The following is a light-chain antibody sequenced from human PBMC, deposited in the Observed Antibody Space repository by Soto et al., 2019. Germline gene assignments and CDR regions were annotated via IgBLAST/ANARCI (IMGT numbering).Light chain of an antibody. CDR3: QTWATGIRV. CDR2: LNSDGSH. V-gene: IGLV4-69*01. Sequence: QPVLTQSPSASASLGASVKLTCTLSSGHSSYAIAWHQQQPEKGPRYLMILNSDGSHTKGDGIPDRFSGSRSGAERYLTISSLQSEDEADYYCQTWATGIRVFGGGTKLTVL. J-gene: IGLJ3*02. CDR1: SGHSSYA.